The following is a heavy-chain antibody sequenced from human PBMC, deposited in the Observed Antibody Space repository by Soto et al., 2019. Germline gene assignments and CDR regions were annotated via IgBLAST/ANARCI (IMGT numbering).Heavy chain of an antibody. D-gene: IGHD2-21*01. CDR3: ATLEICGGECYYPWFVH. V-gene: IGHV3-7*01. Sequence: GGSLRLSCAASGFTFSSYWMSWVRQAPGKGLEWVANIKQDGSEKYYVDSVKGRFTISRDTAKNSLYLQMNSLRDEDTAVYYCATLEICGGECYYPWFVHLGQGTLVTVSS. J-gene: IGHJ5*02. CDR1: GFTFSSYW. CDR2: IKQDGSEK.